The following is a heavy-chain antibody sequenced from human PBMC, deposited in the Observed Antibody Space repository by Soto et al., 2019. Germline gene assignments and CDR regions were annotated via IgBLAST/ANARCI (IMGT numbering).Heavy chain of an antibody. CDR1: GYTFTSYA. D-gene: IGHD3-10*01. V-gene: IGHV1-3*01. Sequence: QVQLVQSGAEVKKPGASVKVSCKASGYTFTSYAMHWVRQAPGQRLEWMGWINADNGNTKYSQKFQGRVTITRDTSASTAYMELSSLRSEDTAVYYCARIGRLLWFGEHAFDIWGQGTMVTVSS. CDR3: ARIGRLLWFGEHAFDI. J-gene: IGHJ3*02. CDR2: INADNGNT.